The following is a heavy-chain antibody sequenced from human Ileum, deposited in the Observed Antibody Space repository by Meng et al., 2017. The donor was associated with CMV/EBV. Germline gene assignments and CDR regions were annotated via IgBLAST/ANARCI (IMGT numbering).Heavy chain of an antibody. CDR2: ISVSGGRT. CDR3: AIDPLGANWGSPEFDY. CDR1: GFTFSSYA. J-gene: IGHJ4*02. Sequence: GGSLRLSCSASGFTFSSYAMNWVRQAPGKGLQWVSTISVSGGRTHYADSVKGRFTISRDNSKNMLFLQVNRMRAEDTAVYYCAIDPLGANWGSPEFDYWGQGNRVNGYS. V-gene: IGHV3-23*01. D-gene: IGHD1-26*01.